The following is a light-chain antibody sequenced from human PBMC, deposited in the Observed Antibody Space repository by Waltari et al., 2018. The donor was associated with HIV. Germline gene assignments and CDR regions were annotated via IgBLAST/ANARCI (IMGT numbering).Light chain of an antibody. J-gene: IGKJ1*01. CDR2: GAS. CDR1: PSVSSSY. Sequence: ILLPQSPGTLPLSSGERATLSCRPSPSVSSSYLAWYPQKSSQAPRLLIYGASSRATGIPDRCSGSGSGTEFTLTIARLEPEDFAVYYCQQSETFGQGTRVEIK. CDR3: QQSET. V-gene: IGKV3-20*01.